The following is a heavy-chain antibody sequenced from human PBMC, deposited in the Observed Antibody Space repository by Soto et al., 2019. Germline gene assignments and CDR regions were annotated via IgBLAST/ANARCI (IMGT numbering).Heavy chain of an antibody. V-gene: IGHV1-3*02. D-gene: IGHD1-7*01. CDR3: ARGGITGTDDAFDI. CDR1: GYSFTSYF. Sequence: QVHLVQSGAELKKPGASVQVSCKASGYSFTSYFIHWVRQAPGQGLEWMGWNNGGNGNTKYSQEFQGRVTLSRDTSANTAYMELSSLRSEDMAVYYCARGGITGTDDAFDIWGQGTMVTVSS. J-gene: IGHJ3*02. CDR2: NNGGNGNT.